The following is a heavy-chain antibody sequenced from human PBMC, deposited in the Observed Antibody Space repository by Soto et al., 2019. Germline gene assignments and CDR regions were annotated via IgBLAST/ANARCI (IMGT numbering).Heavy chain of an antibody. D-gene: IGHD3-3*01. CDR2: IYYSGST. CDR1: GGSISSYY. Sequence: SETLSLTCTVSGGSISSYYWSWIRQPPGKGLEWIGYIYYSGSTNYNPSLKSRVTISVDTSKNQFSLKLSSVTAADTAVYYCARVPYYDFWSGPPHNWFDPWGQGTLVTVSS. CDR3: ARVPYYDFWSGPPHNWFDP. J-gene: IGHJ5*02. V-gene: IGHV4-59*01.